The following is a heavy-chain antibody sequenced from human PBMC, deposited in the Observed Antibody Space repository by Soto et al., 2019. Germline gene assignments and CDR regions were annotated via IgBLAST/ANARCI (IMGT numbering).Heavy chain of an antibody. CDR2: ISGSGGST. J-gene: IGHJ4*02. CDR3: ASRTSGWYFDY. CDR1: GFTFSSYA. Sequence: GSLRLSCTASGFTFSSYAMNWVRQAPGKGLEWVSVISGSGGSTYYADSVKGRFTISRDNSKNTLYLQMNSLRAEDTAVYYCASRTSGWYFDYWGQGTLVTVSS. D-gene: IGHD6-19*01. V-gene: IGHV3-23*01.